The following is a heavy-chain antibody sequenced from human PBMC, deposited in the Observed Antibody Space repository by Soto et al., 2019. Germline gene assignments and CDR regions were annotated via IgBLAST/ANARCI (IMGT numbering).Heavy chain of an antibody. CDR3: ARTAPMDAGDKYYYDF. CDR2: IIPFFGTA. D-gene: IGHD3-16*01. CDR1: GGTFSTFG. V-gene: IGHV1-69*01. J-gene: IGHJ4*02. Sequence: QVQLVQSGAEVKKTGSSVKVSCKTSGGTFSTFGISWVRQAPGQGLEWMGGIIPFFGTAEYSQKFEDRITITADESTNTVYMDRRSLTSEDTAIYYCARTAPMDAGDKYYYDFWGQGAMVTVSS.